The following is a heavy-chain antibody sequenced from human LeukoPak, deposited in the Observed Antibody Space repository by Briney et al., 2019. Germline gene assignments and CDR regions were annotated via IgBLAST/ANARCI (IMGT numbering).Heavy chain of an antibody. V-gene: IGHV4-39*07. CDR1: GGSISSGSYY. D-gene: IGHD6-19*01. CDR2: IYYSGST. Sequence: SETLSLTCTVPGGSISSGSYYWGWIRQPPGKGLEWIGSIYYSGSTYYNPSLKSRVTISVDTSKNQFSLKLSSVTAADTAVYYCARSVIAVAGRVDFDYWGQGTLVTVSS. J-gene: IGHJ4*02. CDR3: ARSVIAVAGRVDFDY.